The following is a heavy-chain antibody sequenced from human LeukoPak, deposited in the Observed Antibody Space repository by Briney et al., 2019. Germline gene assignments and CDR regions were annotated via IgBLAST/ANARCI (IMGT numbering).Heavy chain of an antibody. CDR3: ARRRYDSSGFRLPFDY. Sequence: GGSLRLSCAASGFTFSSYSMNWVRQAPGKGLEWVSYISSSSSTIYYADSVKGRFTISRDNAKNSLYLQMNSLRAEDTAVYYCARRRYDSSGFRLPFDYWGQGTLVTVSS. CDR1: GFTFSSYS. CDR2: ISSSSSTI. D-gene: IGHD3-22*01. J-gene: IGHJ4*02. V-gene: IGHV3-48*01.